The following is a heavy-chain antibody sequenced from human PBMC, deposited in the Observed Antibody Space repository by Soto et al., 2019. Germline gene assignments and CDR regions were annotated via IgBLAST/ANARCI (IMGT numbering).Heavy chain of an antibody. V-gene: IGHV1-69*01. J-gene: IGHJ6*02. D-gene: IGHD3-16*01. CDR1: RDTFNKYA. CDR3: ARGETYLGV. CDR2: IIPIFSSR. Sequence: QVQLVQSGAEVKKPGSSVKVSCKTSRDTFNKYAFYWVRQAPGQGLEWMGWIIPIFSSRNYAEKFQGRVTITADDSTSTAYMVLRSLRFEDTAVYYCARGETYLGVWGQGTTVTVSS.